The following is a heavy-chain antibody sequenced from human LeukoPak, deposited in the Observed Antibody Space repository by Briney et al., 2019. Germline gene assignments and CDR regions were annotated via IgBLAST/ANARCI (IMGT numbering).Heavy chain of an antibody. CDR2: IYPADSGT. Sequence: GESLKISCKGSGYSFASYWIAWVRQMPGKGLEWMGIIYPADSGTIYSPSFQGQVTMSADKSISTAYLQWSSLKASDTAMYYCAAALGIGYYSGVDVWGQGTTVTVSS. CDR1: GYSFASYW. CDR3: AAALGIGYYSGVDV. V-gene: IGHV5-51*01. D-gene: IGHD3-16*01. J-gene: IGHJ6*02.